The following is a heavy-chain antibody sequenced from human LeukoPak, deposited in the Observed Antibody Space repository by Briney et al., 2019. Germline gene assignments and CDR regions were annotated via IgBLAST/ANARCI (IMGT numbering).Heavy chain of an antibody. J-gene: IGHJ4*02. CDR2: IDTSGAT. Sequence: KPSETLSLTCSVCDASVTAYHWTWIRQPPGKGLQWIGYIDTSGATNYIPSLKSRAFISVDTSKNQFSLRLTSVTAADTAVYYCGGIATAGTVDFWGRGALVTVSS. D-gene: IGHD6-13*01. CDR1: DASVTAYH. CDR3: GGIATAGTVDF. V-gene: IGHV4-4*09.